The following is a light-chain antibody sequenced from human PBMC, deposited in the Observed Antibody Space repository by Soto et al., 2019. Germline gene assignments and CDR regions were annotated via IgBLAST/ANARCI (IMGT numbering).Light chain of an antibody. J-gene: IGKJ2*01. V-gene: IGKV3-15*01. CDR1: QSVSSN. CDR2: GAS. Sequence: EIVMTQSPATLSVSPGERATLSCRASQSVSSNLAWYQQKPGQAPRLLIYGASTRATGIPARLSGSGSGTEFTLTISSLQSEDFEVYYCQQYNNWPHTFGQGTKVDIK. CDR3: QQYNNWPHT.